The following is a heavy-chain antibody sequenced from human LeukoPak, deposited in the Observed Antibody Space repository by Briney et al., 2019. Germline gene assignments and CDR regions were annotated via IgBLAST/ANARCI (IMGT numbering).Heavy chain of an antibody. CDR2: ISGSGGST. Sequence: GGSLRLSCAASGFTFSCYAMGWVPPAPGKGLEWFSAISGSGGSTYHADSVKGRFTISRGNSKNTLYRQMNSLRAEDTGVYYCAKHSIAAAGKGAIDYWGQGTLVTASS. V-gene: IGHV3-23*01. J-gene: IGHJ4*02. CDR3: AKHSIAAAGKGAIDY. D-gene: IGHD6-13*01. CDR1: GFTFSCYA.